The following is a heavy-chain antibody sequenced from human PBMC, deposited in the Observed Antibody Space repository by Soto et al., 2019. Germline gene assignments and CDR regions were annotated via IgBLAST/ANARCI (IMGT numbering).Heavy chain of an antibody. Sequence: QVQLQESGPGLVKPSGTLSLTCAVSGGSISSSNWWSWVRQPPGKGLEWIGEIYHSGSTNYNPSLKRRVTISVDKSKIQFALKLSSVTAADTAVYYCARDADTAMVRHAFGIWGQGTMVTVSS. CDR3: ARDADTAMVRHAFGI. CDR1: GGSISSSNW. CDR2: IYHSGST. V-gene: IGHV4-4*02. D-gene: IGHD5-18*01. J-gene: IGHJ3*02.